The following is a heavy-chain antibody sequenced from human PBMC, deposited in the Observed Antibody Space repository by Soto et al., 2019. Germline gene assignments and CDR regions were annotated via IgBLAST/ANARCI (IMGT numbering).Heavy chain of an antibody. CDR1: GYTFTSYG. J-gene: IGHJ6*02. CDR2: ISAYNGNT. CDR3: ARDLTGTQSDYYYGMDV. D-gene: IGHD1-1*01. V-gene: IGHV1-18*01. Sequence: GASVKVSCKASGYTFTSYGISWVRQAPGQGLEWMGWISAYNGNTNYAQKLQGRVTMATDTSTSTAYMELRSLRSDDTAVYYCARDLTGTQSDYYYGMDVWGQGTTVTVSS.